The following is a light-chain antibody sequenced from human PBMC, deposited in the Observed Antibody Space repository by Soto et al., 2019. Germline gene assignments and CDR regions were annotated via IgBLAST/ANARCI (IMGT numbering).Light chain of an antibody. J-gene: IGLJ1*01. CDR2: TNN. CDR1: SSNVGSNP. CDR3: AAWDDSLIALYV. V-gene: IGLV1-44*01. Sequence: QSVLTQPPSASGAPGQRVTISCSGSSSNVGSNPVNWYQQLPGTAPKLLIYTNNQRPSGVPDRFYGSKSGTSASLAISGLQSEDEADYYCAAWDDSLIALYVFGTGTKVTVL.